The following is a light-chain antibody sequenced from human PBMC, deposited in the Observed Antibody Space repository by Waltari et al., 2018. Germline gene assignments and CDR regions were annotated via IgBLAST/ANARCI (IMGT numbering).Light chain of an antibody. CDR1: LRVSRD. CDR2: DAS. J-gene: IGKJ4*01. Sequence: EIVLTQSPATLSLSPGERASLSCRASLRVSRDLAWYRQKPGQAPRLLIFDASIRATGTPARFSGSGSGTDFTLTISSLDSEDFAIYYCQQRRDWPLTFGGGTKVEIK. CDR3: QQRRDWPLT. V-gene: IGKV3-11*01.